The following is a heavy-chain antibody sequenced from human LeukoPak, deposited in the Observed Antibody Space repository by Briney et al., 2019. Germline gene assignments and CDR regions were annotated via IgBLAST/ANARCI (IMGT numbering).Heavy chain of an antibody. CDR2: IHHSGST. J-gene: IGHJ4*02. CDR1: GESFSAYY. Sequence: PSETLSLTCAVYGESFSAYYWNWIRQAPGKRLEWIGEIHHSGSTNYNPSLKSRVNILIDPSKNQFSLKLSFVTAADTAVYYCARSGTYQHSSSYDYWGQGTLVTVSS. V-gene: IGHV4-34*01. D-gene: IGHD6-13*01. CDR3: ARSGTYQHSSSYDY.